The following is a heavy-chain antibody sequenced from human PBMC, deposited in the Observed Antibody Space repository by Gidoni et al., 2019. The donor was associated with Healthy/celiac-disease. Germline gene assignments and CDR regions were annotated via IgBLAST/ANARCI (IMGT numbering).Heavy chain of an antibody. CDR2: ISAYNGNT. V-gene: IGHV1-18*04. CDR3: ARDDGGYCSSTSCSFDY. CDR1: GSTFTSYG. Sequence: QVQLVQSGAEVKKPGASVKVSCKASGSTFTSYGISWVRQAPGQGLEWMGWISAYNGNTNYAQKLQGRVTMTTDTSTSTAYMELRSLRSDDTAVYYCARDDGGYCSSTSCSFDYWGQGTLVTVSS. J-gene: IGHJ4*02. D-gene: IGHD2-2*01.